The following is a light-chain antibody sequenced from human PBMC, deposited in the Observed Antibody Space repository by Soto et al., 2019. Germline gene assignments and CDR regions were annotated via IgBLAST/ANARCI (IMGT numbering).Light chain of an antibody. CDR3: QQYGGSPRT. V-gene: IGKV3-20*01. J-gene: IGKJ1*01. CDR2: GAS. CDR1: QSSSSNF. Sequence: EIVLTQSPGTLSLSPGEGATLSCSASQSSSSNFLAWYQQKRGQAPRLLIHGASNRATGIPDRFSGSGSGTDFTLTITRLEPEDFAVYYCQQYGGSPRTFGQGTKVEV.